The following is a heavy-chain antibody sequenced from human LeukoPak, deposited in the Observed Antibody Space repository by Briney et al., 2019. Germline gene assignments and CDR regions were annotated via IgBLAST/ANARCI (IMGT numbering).Heavy chain of an antibody. J-gene: IGHJ3*02. CDR1: GYSTSSGYY. CDR2: IYPRGST. Sequence: SETLSLTCAVSGYSTSSGYYWGWIRQPPGKGREGIGSIYPRGSTYYNASLASRVTISVDTSKNQFSLMLSTVTAAHTAVYYCATPYYYDSSGYYGVAFDIGGQRTMVTVSS. V-gene: IGHV4-38-2*01. D-gene: IGHD3-22*01. CDR3: ATPYYYDSSGYYGVAFDI.